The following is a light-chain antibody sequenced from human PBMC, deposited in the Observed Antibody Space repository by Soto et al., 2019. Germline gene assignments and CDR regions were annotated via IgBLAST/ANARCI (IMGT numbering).Light chain of an antibody. V-gene: IGKV1-39*01. Sequence: EIQMTQSPPSLSAPVGARVTITCRASQNIYNYLHWYQQRPGKAPKLLIYAASNLQSGVPSRFTGSGSGTDFTLTISSLQPGDFAAYHCQQSYSALHTFGQGTKLEI. J-gene: IGKJ2*01. CDR1: QNIYNY. CDR2: AAS. CDR3: QQSYSALHT.